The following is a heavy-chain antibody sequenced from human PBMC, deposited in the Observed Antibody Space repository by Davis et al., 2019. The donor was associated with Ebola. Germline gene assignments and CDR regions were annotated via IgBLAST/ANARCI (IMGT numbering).Heavy chain of an antibody. V-gene: IGHV4-34*01. Sequence: GSLRLSCAVYGGSFSGYYWSWIRQPPGKGLEWIGEINHSGSTNYNPSLKRRVTISVDTSKNQFSLKLSSVTAADTAVYYCARGGGYGGYGMDVWGQGTTVTVSS. CDR1: GGSFSGYY. D-gene: IGHD5-12*01. CDR2: INHSGST. CDR3: ARGGGYGGYGMDV. J-gene: IGHJ6*02.